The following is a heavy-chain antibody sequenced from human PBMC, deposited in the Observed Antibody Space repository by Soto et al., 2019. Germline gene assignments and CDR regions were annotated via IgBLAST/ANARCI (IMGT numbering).Heavy chain of an antibody. J-gene: IGHJ4*02. CDR1: GYTFTGYY. CDR3: ARVNVVVVAATREYYFDY. D-gene: IGHD2-15*01. Sequence: ASVKVSCKASGYTFTGYYMHWVRQAPGQGLEWMGWINPNSGGTNYAQKFQGRVTMTRDTSISTAYMELSRLRSDDTAAYYCARVNVVVVAATREYYFDYWGQGTLVTVSS. V-gene: IGHV1-2*02. CDR2: INPNSGGT.